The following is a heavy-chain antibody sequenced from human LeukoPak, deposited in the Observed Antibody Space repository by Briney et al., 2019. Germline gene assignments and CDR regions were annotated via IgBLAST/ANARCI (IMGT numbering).Heavy chain of an antibody. Sequence: ASVKVSCNASGGTFSSYAISWVRQAPGQVLEWMGRIIPIFGIANYAQRFQGRVTITADKSTNTAYMELSSLRSEDTAVYYCARLTLPATSVYYYYGMDVWGQGTTVTVSS. CDR2: IIPIFGIA. D-gene: IGHD2-2*01. J-gene: IGHJ6*02. CDR1: GGTFSSYA. V-gene: IGHV1-69*04. CDR3: ARLTLPATSVYYYYGMDV.